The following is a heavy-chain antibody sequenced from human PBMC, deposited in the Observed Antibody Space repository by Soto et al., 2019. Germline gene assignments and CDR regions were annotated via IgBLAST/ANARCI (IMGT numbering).Heavy chain of an antibody. CDR1: GFTFSSYA. Sequence: GGSLRLSCAASGFTFSSYAMHWVRQAPGKGLEWVAVISYDGSNKYYADSVKGRFTISRDNSKNTLYLQMNSLRAEDTAVYYCARDGVVDAYYYYYGMDVSGPGTTVTVYS. V-gene: IGHV3-30-3*01. CDR2: ISYDGSNK. CDR3: ARDGVVDAYYYYYGMDV. J-gene: IGHJ6*02. D-gene: IGHD2-15*01.